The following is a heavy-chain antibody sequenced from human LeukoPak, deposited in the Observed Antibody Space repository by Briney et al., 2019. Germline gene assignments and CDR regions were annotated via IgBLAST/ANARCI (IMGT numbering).Heavy chain of an antibody. J-gene: IGHJ4*02. CDR1: GFSFSNYG. CDR3: TRLHAPDGY. Sequence: GGSLRLSCAVSGFSFSNYGMNWVRQASGKGLEWVGRIRSKANSYVTAYAASVKGRFTISRDDSKNTAYLQMNSLKTEDTAVYYCTRLHAPDGYWGQGTLVTVSS. V-gene: IGHV3-73*01. CDR2: IRSKANSYVT. D-gene: IGHD5-24*01.